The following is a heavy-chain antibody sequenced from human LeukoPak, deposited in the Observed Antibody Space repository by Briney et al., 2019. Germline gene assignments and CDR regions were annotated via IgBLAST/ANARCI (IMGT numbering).Heavy chain of an antibody. D-gene: IGHD2-2*01. CDR2: IYYSGST. CDR1: GGSISSYY. Sequence: SETLSLTCTVSGGSISSYYWSWIRQPPGKGLEWIGYIYYSGSTNYNPSLKSRVTISVGTSKNQFSLKLSSVTAADTAVYYCARDIVVVPAAMLDYWGQGTLVTVSS. V-gene: IGHV4-59*12. J-gene: IGHJ4*02. CDR3: ARDIVVVPAAMLDY.